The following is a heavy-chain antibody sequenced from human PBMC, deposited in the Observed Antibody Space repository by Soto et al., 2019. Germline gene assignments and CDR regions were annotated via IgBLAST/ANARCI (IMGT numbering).Heavy chain of an antibody. CDR2: IWYDGSNK. CDR1: GFTFSSYG. Sequence: QVQLVESGGGVVQPGGSMRLSCAASGFTFSSYGMHWVRQAPGKGLEWVAVIWYDGSNKYYADSVKGRFTISRDNSKNTLYLQMNSLRAEDTAVYYCARVPLRYNAFDIWGQGTMVTVSS. CDR3: ARVPLRYNAFDI. J-gene: IGHJ3*02. D-gene: IGHD4-17*01. V-gene: IGHV3-33*01.